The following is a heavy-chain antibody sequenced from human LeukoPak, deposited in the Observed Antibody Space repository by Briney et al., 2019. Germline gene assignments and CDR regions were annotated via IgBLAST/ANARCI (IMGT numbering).Heavy chain of an antibody. CDR1: GFTVSSNY. D-gene: IGHD6-13*01. Sequence: GGSLRLSCAASGFTVSSNYMSWVRQAPGKGLEWVSVIYSGGSTYYADSVKGRFTISRDNSKNTLYLQMNSLRAEDTAVYYCARDLSPGYSSSWYMLDYWGQGTLVTVSS. J-gene: IGHJ4*02. CDR2: IYSGGST. CDR3: ARDLSPGYSSSWYMLDY. V-gene: IGHV3-66*01.